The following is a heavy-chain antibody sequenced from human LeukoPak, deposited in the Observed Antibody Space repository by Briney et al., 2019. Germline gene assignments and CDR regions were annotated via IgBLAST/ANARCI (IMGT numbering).Heavy chain of an antibody. CDR3: ARDPYSSGWYDY. Sequence: GGSLRLSCAASGFSVTNNYMSWVRQAPGKGLEWVSVTYSGGRTYYADSVKGRFTISRDNSKNTVYLQMNSLRADDTAVYYCARDPYSSGWYDYWGQGTLVTVSS. J-gene: IGHJ4*02. D-gene: IGHD6-19*01. CDR2: TYSGGRT. V-gene: IGHV3-53*01. CDR1: GFSVTNNY.